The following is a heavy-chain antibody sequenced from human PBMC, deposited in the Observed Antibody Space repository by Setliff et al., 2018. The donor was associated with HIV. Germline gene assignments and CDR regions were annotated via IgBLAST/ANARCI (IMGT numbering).Heavy chain of an antibody. J-gene: IGHJ3*02. CDR3: ARDPRGYSGRIGSDI. Sequence: SENLSLTCTVSGGSISRGSYYWIWLRQPAGKGLEWLGHIYTTGTTTYNPSLKSRATISLDTSKNQFSLKLSSVTAADTAVYYCARDPRGYSGRIGSDIWGQGTMVTVSS. CDR1: GGSISRGSYY. CDR2: IYTTGTT. D-gene: IGHD5-12*01. V-gene: IGHV4-61*09.